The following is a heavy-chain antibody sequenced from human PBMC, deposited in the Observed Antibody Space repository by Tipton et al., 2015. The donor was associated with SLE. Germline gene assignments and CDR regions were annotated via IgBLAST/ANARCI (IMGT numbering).Heavy chain of an antibody. CDR2: ISGYNGNT. CDR3: ARRTPETRGYYYYMDV. Sequence: QLVQSGAEVKKPGASVKVSCKASSYTFTSYGISWVRQAPGQGLEWMGWISGYNGNTDYAQKRQGRVTMTTDTSTSTAYMELRSLRSDDTAVYYCARRTPETRGYYYYMDVWGKGTTVTVSS. V-gene: IGHV1-18*01. J-gene: IGHJ6*03. CDR1: SYTFTSYG. D-gene: IGHD1-14*01.